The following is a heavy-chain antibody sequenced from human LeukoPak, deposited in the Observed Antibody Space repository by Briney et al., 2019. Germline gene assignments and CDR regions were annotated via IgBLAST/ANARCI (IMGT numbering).Heavy chain of an antibody. CDR2: IYSGGDT. Sequence: GGSLRLSCAASGFSVSRSFMSWVRLAPGKGLEWVSVIYSGGDTYYADSLKGRFTISRDSSKNTLYLQINTLRVEDTAVYYCARRGNPGTYFDYWGLGTLVTVSS. D-gene: IGHD6-13*01. V-gene: IGHV3-66*04. J-gene: IGHJ4*02. CDR3: ARRGNPGTYFDY. CDR1: GFSVSRSF.